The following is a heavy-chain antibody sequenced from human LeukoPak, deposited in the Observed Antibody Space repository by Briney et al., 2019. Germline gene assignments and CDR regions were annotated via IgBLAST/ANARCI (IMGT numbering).Heavy chain of an antibody. J-gene: IGHJ4*02. Sequence: PSETLSLTCTLSGGSISSYYWSWIRQPAGKGLEWIGRIYTSGSTNYNPSLKSRVTMSVDTSKNQFSLKLSSVTAADTAVYYCARGPMFFGVAYCDYWGQGTLVTVSS. CDR2: IYTSGST. CDR3: ARGPMFFGVAYCDY. D-gene: IGHD3-3*01. V-gene: IGHV4-4*07. CDR1: GGSISSYY.